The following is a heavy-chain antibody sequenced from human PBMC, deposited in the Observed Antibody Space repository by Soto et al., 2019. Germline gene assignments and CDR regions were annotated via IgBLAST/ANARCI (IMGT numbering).Heavy chain of an antibody. CDR1: GGTFSSYA. Sequence: SVKVSCKASGGTFSSYAISWVRQAPGQGLEWMGGIIPIFGTANYAQKFQGRVTITADESTSTAYMELSSLRSEDTAVYYCARGPRRRYYYGSGSTYYFDYWGQGTLVTV. D-gene: IGHD3-10*01. CDR2: IIPIFGTA. CDR3: ARGPRRRYYYGSGSTYYFDY. J-gene: IGHJ4*02. V-gene: IGHV1-69*13.